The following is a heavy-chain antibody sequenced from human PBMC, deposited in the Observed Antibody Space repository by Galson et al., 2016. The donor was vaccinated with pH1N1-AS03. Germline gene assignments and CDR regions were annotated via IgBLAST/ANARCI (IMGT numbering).Heavy chain of an antibody. CDR3: AKAYSTYYYYMDV. D-gene: IGHD2/OR15-2a*01. J-gene: IGHJ6*03. CDR1: GFTFNEYA. Sequence: SLRLSCAASGFTFNEYAMHWVRQSPGKGLEWVSGISWNGFNTGYGDSVKGRFTISRDNARNSLFLQMDSLRPEDTVLYYCAKAYSTYYYYMDVWGKGTTVTVSS. CDR2: ISWNGFNT. V-gene: IGHV3-9*01.